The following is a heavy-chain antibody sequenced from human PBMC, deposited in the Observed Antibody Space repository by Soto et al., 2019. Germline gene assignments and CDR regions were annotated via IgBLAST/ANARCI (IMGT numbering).Heavy chain of an antibody. CDR2: IWYDGSNK. CDR3: ARDYYDSSGYYYGSGGFDY. J-gene: IGHJ4*02. D-gene: IGHD3-22*01. V-gene: IGHV3-33*01. Sequence: PGGSLRLSCAASGFTFSSYGMHWVRQAPGKGLEWVAVIWYDGSNKYYADSVKGRFTISRDNSKNTLYPQMNSLRAEDTAVYYCARDYYDSSGYYYGSGGFDYWGQGTLVTVSS. CDR1: GFTFSSYG.